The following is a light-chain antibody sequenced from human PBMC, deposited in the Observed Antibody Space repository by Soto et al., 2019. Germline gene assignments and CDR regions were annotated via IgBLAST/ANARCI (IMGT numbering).Light chain of an antibody. J-gene: IGKJ1*01. CDR2: GAT. CDR1: QSVSSSY. V-gene: IGKV3-20*01. CDR3: QQYGSSTWT. Sequence: EVVLTQSPGTLSLSPGERATLSCRASQSVSSSYLAWYQQKPGQAPRRLIYGATSRATGIPDRLSGSGSGTDFTLTISRLEPEDFAVYYCQQYGSSTWTFGQGTKVDIX.